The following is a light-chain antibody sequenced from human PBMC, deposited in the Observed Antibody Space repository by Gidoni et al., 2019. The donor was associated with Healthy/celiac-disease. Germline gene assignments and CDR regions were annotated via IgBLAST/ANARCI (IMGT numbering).Light chain of an antibody. CDR1: QSVSSY. V-gene: IGKV3-11*01. CDR3: QRRSNWLT. CDR2: DAS. J-gene: IGKJ4*01. Sequence: IVLTQSPATLSLSPGERATLSCRASQSVSSYLAWYRQKPGQAPRLLIYDASNRATGIPARFSGSGSGTDFTLTISSLEPEDFAVYYCQRRSNWLTFGGGTKVEIK.